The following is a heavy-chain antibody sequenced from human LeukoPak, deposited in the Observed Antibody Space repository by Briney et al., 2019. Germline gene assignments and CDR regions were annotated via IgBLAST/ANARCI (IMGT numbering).Heavy chain of an antibody. V-gene: IGHV1-8*01. Sequence: ASVKVSCKASGYTFTSYDINWVRQATGQGLEWMGWMNPNSGNTGYAQKFQGRVTMTRNTSISTAYMELSSLRSEDTAVYYCARVAYSSSWYGSYYYYGTDVWGQGTTVTVSS. CDR3: ARVAYSSSWYGSYYYYGTDV. CDR1: GYTFTSYD. D-gene: IGHD6-13*01. CDR2: MNPNSGNT. J-gene: IGHJ6*02.